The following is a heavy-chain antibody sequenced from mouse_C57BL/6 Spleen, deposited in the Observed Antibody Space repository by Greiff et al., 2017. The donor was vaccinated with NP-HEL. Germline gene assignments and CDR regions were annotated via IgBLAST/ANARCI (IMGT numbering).Heavy chain of an antibody. CDR2: ISYDGSN. CDR1: GYSITSGYY. CDR3: AREGYDYDGWFAY. J-gene: IGHJ3*01. V-gene: IGHV3-6*01. Sequence: DVQLQESGPGLVKPSQSLSLTCSVTGYSITSGYYWNWIRQFPGNKLEWMGYISYDGSNNYNPSPKNRISITRDTSKNQFFLKLNSVTTEDTATYYCAREGYDYDGWFAYWGQGTLVTVSA. D-gene: IGHD2-4*01.